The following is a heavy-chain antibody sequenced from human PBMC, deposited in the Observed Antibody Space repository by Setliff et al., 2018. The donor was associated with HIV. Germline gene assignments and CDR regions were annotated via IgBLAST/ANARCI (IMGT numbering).Heavy chain of an antibody. V-gene: IGHV1-2*02. CDR2: INPNAGGT. Sequence: ASVKVSCKASGYFFTAYYMHWVRQAPGQGLEWMAWINPNAGGTQYAQKFQGRVTVTRDTPISTAYMEIKKLTSDDTAVYYCARDNRTGYSGGWPLDYWGQGTVVTVSS. CDR3: ARDNRTGYSGGWPLDY. CDR1: GYFFTAYY. D-gene: IGHD5-12*01. J-gene: IGHJ4*02.